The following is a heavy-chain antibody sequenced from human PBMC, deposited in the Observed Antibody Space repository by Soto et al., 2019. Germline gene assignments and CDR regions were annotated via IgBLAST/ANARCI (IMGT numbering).Heavy chain of an antibody. CDR1: GDSLTNYY. Sequence: QVQLQESGPGLVKPSETLSLTCTVSGDSLTNYYCSWFRQPPGKGLEWIGYIMYSGYSAYNLSLKRRVPMSADTSKAQFSLMLESATATDTAVYYCARHGFGPLHGLVDVWGQGTTVIVSS. CDR2: IMYSGYS. CDR3: ARHGFGPLHGLVDV. J-gene: IGHJ6*02. V-gene: IGHV4-59*08. D-gene: IGHD3-10*01.